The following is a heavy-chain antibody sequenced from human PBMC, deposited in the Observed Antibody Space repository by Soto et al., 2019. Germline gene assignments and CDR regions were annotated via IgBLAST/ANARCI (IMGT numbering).Heavy chain of an antibody. J-gene: IGHJ6*02. CDR2: LYDSGST. CDR3: ARNVKGLVWRYYSGMDV. Sequence: PSETLSLTCTVSGGSVSSGNYYWSWIRQPPGKGLEWIGYLYDSGSTDYNPSLKSRVTISVDTSKNQFSLKLSSVTAADTAVYYRARNVKGLVWRYYSGMDVWGQGTTVTVSS. D-gene: IGHD3-16*01. V-gene: IGHV4-61*01. CDR1: GGSVSSGNYY.